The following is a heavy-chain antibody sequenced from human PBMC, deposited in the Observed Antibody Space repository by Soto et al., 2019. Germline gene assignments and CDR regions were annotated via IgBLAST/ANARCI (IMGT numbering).Heavy chain of an antibody. CDR3: ARGTRYRIAAAGELPFDY. CDR1: GFTFSSYG. CDR2: IWYDGSNK. J-gene: IGHJ4*02. V-gene: IGHV3-33*01. Sequence: QVQLVESGGGVVQPGRSLRLSCAASGFTFSSYGMHWVRQAPGKGLEWVAVIWYDGSNKYYADSVKGRFTISRDNSKNTLYLQMNSLRAEDTAVYYCARGTRYRIAAAGELPFDYWGQGTLVTVSS. D-gene: IGHD6-13*01.